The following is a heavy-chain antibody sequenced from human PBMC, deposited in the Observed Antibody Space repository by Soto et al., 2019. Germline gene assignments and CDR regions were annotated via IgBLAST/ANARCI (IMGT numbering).Heavy chain of an antibody. CDR3: AKAVGATTAFDH. Sequence: EVQLLESGGGLVQPGGSLRLSCAASGFTFGDYAMSWVRQAPGRGLEGVSHISGSGGSTFYADSVKGRFSISRDNSKNTLNLQMNSLRAEDTAVYYCAKAVGATTAFDHWGQGTLVTVSS. D-gene: IGHD1-26*01. CDR1: GFTFGDYA. V-gene: IGHV3-23*01. CDR2: ISGSGGST. J-gene: IGHJ4*02.